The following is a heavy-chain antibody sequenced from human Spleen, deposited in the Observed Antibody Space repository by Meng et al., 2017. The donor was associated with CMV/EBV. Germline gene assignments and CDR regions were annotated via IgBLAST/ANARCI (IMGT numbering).Heavy chain of an antibody. D-gene: IGHD6-19*01. Sequence: CKASGYTFTGYYMHWVRQAPGQGLGWMGWINPTSGGTKYAQKFQGRVTMTRDTSISTAYMYLSRLRSDDTAVYYCARIMAVAGQPSDYWGQGTLVTVSS. CDR2: INPTSGGT. CDR1: GYTFTGYY. V-gene: IGHV1-2*02. CDR3: ARIMAVAGQPSDY. J-gene: IGHJ4*02.